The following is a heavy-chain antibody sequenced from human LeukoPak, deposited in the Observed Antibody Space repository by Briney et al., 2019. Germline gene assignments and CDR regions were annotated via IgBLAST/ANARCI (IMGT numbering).Heavy chain of an antibody. CDR2: ISGSGGST. J-gene: IGHJ4*02. V-gene: IGHV3-23*01. CDR3: ANTPGAGYPKYFDY. D-gene: IGHD3-9*01. CDR1: GFTFSSYA. Sequence: QAGGSLRLSCAASGFTFSSYAMSWVRQAPGKGLEWVSAISGSGGSTYYADSVKGRFTISRDNSKNTLYLQMNSLRAEDTAVYYCANTPGAGYPKYFDYWGQGTLVTVSS.